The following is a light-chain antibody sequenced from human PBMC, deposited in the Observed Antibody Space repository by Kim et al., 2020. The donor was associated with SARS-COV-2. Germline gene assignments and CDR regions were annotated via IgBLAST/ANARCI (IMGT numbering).Light chain of an antibody. CDR2: TTS. J-gene: IGKJ1*01. Sequence: ASVGDRVTIACRASRSISRNLNWYQQKPGEAPKLLIYTTSSLQVGVPSRFGGSGSETDFTLTISSLQPEDFATYYCQQSYSVPLTFGQGTKVEIK. CDR3: QQSYSVPLT. V-gene: IGKV1-39*01. CDR1: RSISRN.